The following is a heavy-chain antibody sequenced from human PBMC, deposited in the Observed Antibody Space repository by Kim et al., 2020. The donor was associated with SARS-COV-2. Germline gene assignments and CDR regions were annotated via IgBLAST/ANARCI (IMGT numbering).Heavy chain of an antibody. D-gene: IGHD3-10*01. J-gene: IGHJ4*02. CDR3: VTVLGGPADN. CDR2: VEPDTGNT. Sequence: ASVKVSCKASGYTFTNYDVNWVRQASGQGLEWMGWVEPDTGNTAYAQKFQGRVTMTRDTSISTAYLEVNRLTSEDTAVYYCVTVLGGPADNWGQGTLV. V-gene: IGHV1-8*01. CDR1: GYTFTNYD.